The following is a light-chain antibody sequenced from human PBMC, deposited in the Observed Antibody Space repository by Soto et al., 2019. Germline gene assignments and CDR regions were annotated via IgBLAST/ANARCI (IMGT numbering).Light chain of an antibody. CDR1: QSVSSSY. J-gene: IGKJ1*01. CDR3: QQYGSSPT. V-gene: IGKV3-20*01. CDR2: GAS. Sequence: EIVMTQSPATLSVSPGERATLSCRASQSVSSSYLAWYQQKPGQAPRLLIYGASSRATGIPDRFSGSGSGTDFTLTISRLEPEDFAVDYCQQYGSSPTFGQGTKVDIK.